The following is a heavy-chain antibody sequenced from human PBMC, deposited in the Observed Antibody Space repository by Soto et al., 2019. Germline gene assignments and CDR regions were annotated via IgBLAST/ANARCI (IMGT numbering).Heavy chain of an antibody. CDR1: GFSFNNYV. D-gene: IGHD1-7*01. CDR3: ARIAITASTKLGDFEA. Sequence: EVQLLESGGDLVQPGGSLRLSCSSSGFSFNNYVMHWVRQASGKGLEWVSTVSPTGDSTFYADSVKGRFTISRDNSKNTQYLQLNSLRTEDVSVYYCARIAITASTKLGDFEAWGQGTTVTVSS. V-gene: IGHV3-23*01. CDR2: VSPTGDST. J-gene: IGHJ3*01.